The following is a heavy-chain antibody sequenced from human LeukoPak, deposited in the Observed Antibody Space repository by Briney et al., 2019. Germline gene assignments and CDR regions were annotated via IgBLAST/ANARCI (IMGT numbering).Heavy chain of an antibody. V-gene: IGHV3-11*05. D-gene: IGHD6-13*01. CDR3: AKGPRQQLVTRFDN. Sequence: GGSLRLSCAASGFTFSDYYMSWIRQAPGKGLEWLSYISSTTSYSDYADSVKGRFTISRDNAKNSLYLQMNSLRADDTALYYCAKGPRQQLVTRFDNWGQGTLVTVSS. J-gene: IGHJ4*02. CDR1: GFTFSDYY. CDR2: ISSTTSYS.